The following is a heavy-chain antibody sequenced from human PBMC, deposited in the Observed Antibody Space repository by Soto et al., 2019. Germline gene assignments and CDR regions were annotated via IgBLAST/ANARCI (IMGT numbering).Heavy chain of an antibody. J-gene: IGHJ6*02. CDR2: INAGNGNT. Sequence: QVQLVQSGAEVKKPGASVKVSCKASGYTFTSYAMHWVRQAPGQRLEWMGWINAGNGNTKYSQKFQGRVTITRDTSASTAYMELSSLRSEDTAVYYCARSWGIAAAGDYYYYGMDVWGQGTTVTVSS. CDR1: GYTFTSYA. V-gene: IGHV1-3*01. D-gene: IGHD6-13*01. CDR3: ARSWGIAAAGDYYYYGMDV.